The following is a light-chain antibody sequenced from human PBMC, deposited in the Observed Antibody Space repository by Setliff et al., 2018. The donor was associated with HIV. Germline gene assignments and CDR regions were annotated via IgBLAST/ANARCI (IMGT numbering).Light chain of an antibody. CDR1: SSDVGTYNR. CDR3: SSYASSSTYV. CDR2: EVN. Sequence: QSVLAQPPSVSGSPGQSVTISCTGTSSDVGTYNRVAWYQQTPGTAPKLMIYEVNNRPSGVPDRFSGSSSGNTASLTISGLQAEDEADYYCSSYASSSTYVFGTGTKVTVL. J-gene: IGLJ1*01. V-gene: IGLV2-18*02.